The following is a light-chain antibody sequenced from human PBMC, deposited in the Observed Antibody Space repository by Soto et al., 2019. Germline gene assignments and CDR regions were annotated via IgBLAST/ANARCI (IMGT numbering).Light chain of an antibody. J-gene: IGKJ1*01. CDR1: QSVSNY. CDR2: DAS. Sequence: EIVLTQSPATLSLSPGERATLSCRASQSVSNYLAWYQQKPGQAPRLLIYDASDRATGIPDRFSGSGSGTDFTLTISRLEPEDFAVYYCQQYGTSPQAFGQGTKV. CDR3: QQYGTSPQA. V-gene: IGKV3-20*01.